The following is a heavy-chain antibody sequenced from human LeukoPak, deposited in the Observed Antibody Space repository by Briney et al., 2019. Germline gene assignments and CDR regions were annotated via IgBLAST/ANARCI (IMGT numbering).Heavy chain of an antibody. CDR3: AYGYSYGLFDY. Sequence: SETLSLTCTVSGGSISSGGYYWSWIRQPPGKGLEWIGYIYHSGSTYYNPSLKSRVTISVDRSKNQFSLKLSSVTAADTAVYYCAYGYSYGLFDYWGQGTLVTVSS. CDR1: GGSISSGGYY. D-gene: IGHD5-18*01. V-gene: IGHV4-30-2*01. J-gene: IGHJ4*02. CDR2: IYHSGST.